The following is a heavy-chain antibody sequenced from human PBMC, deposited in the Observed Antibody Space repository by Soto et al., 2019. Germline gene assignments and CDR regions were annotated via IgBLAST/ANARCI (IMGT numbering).Heavy chain of an antibody. CDR2: IYYSGST. D-gene: IGHD3-9*01. CDR1: GGSISSGGYY. V-gene: IGHV4-31*03. CDR3: ARDLWYYDILTGQTKYYYYYYGMDV. Sequence: TLSLTCTVSGGSISSGGYYWSWIRQHPGKGLEWIGYIYYSGSTYYNPSLKSRVTISVDTSKNQFSLKLSSVTAADTAVYYCARDLWYYDILTGQTKYYYYYYGMDVWGQGTTVTVSS. J-gene: IGHJ6*02.